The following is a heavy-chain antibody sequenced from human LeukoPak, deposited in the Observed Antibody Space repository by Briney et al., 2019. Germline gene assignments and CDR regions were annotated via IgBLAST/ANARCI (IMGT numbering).Heavy chain of an antibody. V-gene: IGHV4-4*07. CDR2: IYTSGST. J-gene: IGHJ5*02. D-gene: IGHD4-17*01. CDR1: GNSFGDYY. Sequence: PSETLSLACTVSGNSFGDYYWSWIRQPAGKGLEWIGRIYTSGSTTYNPSLKSRVTMSVDTSKSQFSLNLMSVTAADAAVYYCTRDTGTTGEVKFDPWGQGTLVTVSS. CDR3: TRDTGTTGEVKFDP.